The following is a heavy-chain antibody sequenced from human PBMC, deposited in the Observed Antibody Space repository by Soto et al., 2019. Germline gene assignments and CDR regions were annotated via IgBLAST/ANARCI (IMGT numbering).Heavy chain of an antibody. J-gene: IGHJ4*02. Sequence: SETLSPTCPVSGVSISSYFWSWIRPAPGGGLEWIGYTYHRGSTNYSPSLKSRVAISLDTSGNQFSLKVNSVTAADTAVYYCARIGGYHGPLDYWGKGTPVTVAS. V-gene: IGHV4-59*01. D-gene: IGHD6-25*01. CDR2: TYHRGST. CDR3: ARIGGYHGPLDY. CDR1: GVSISSYF.